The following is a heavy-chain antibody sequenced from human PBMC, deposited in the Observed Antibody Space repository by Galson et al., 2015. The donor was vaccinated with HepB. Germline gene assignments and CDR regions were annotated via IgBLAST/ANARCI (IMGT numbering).Heavy chain of an antibody. J-gene: IGHJ6*02. CDR1: GFTFSSYA. V-gene: IGHV3-30-3*01. D-gene: IGHD3-22*01. CDR2: ISYDGSNK. Sequence: SLRLSCAASGFTFSSYAMHWVRQAPGKGLEWVAVISYDGSNKYYADSVKGRFTISRDNSKNTLYLQMNSLRAEDTAVYYCARDSGLDYGMDVWGQGTTVTVSS. CDR3: ARDSGLDYGMDV.